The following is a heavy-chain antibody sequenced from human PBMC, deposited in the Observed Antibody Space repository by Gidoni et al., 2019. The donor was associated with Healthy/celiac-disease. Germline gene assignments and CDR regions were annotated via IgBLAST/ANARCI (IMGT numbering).Heavy chain of an antibody. Sequence: QVQLVESGGGVVQPGRSLRLSCAASGFTFSCYAMHWVRQAPGKGLEWVAVISYDGSNKYYADSVKGRFTISRDISKNTLYLQMNSLRAEDTAVYYCARDLPGPRIAAPPGYWGQGTLVTVSS. CDR3: ARDLPGPRIAAPPGY. V-gene: IGHV3-30-3*01. CDR2: ISYDGSNK. D-gene: IGHD6-6*01. CDR1: GFTFSCYA. J-gene: IGHJ4*02.